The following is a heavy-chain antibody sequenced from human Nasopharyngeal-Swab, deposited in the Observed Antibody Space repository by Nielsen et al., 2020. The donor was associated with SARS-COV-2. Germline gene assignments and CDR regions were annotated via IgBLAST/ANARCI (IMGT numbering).Heavy chain of an antibody. CDR3: ARENYYDSSGKAYYYYMDV. J-gene: IGHJ6*03. V-gene: IGHV3-48*04. Sequence: GESLNISCASSGFTFSSYILNWVRQAPGKGLEWVSYISSSSSTIYYADSEKGRFTISRDNAKNSLYLQMNSLRAEDTAVYYCARENYYDSSGKAYYYYMDVWGKGTTVTVSS. CDR2: ISSSSSTI. CDR1: GFTFSSYI. D-gene: IGHD3-22*01.